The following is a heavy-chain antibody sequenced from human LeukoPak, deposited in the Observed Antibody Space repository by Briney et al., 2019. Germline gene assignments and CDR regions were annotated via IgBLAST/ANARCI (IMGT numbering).Heavy chain of an antibody. V-gene: IGHV3-48*03. D-gene: IGHD3-22*01. CDR3: ARGRLLWHDSSMDYFDY. CDR2: ISSSGSTI. Sequence: GGSLRLSCAASGFTFSSYEMNWVRQAPGKGLEWVSYISSSGSTIYYADSVKGRFTISRDNAKNSLYLQMNSLRAEDTAVYYCARGRLLWHDSSMDYFDYWGQGTLVTVSS. CDR1: GFTFSSYE. J-gene: IGHJ4*02.